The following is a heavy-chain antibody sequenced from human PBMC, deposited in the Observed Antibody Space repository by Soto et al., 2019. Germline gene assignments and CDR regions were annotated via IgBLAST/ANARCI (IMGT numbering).Heavy chain of an antibody. CDR1: GFTFSSYG. J-gene: IGHJ5*02. D-gene: IGHD2-21*02. V-gene: IGHV3-30*18. CDR2: ISYDGSNK. Sequence: GGSLRLSCAASGFTFSSYGMHWVRQAPGKGLEWVAVISYDGSNKYYADSVKGRFTISRDNSKNTLYLQMNSLRAEDTAVYYCAKDRLNGGNLLNWFDPWGQGTLVTVSS. CDR3: AKDRLNGGNLLNWFDP.